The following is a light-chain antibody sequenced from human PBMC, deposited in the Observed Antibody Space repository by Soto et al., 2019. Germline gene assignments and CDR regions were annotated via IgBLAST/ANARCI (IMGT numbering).Light chain of an antibody. CDR2: DND. J-gene: IGLJ2*01. CDR3: GAWDNSLTVVV. CDR1: SSNIGRNS. V-gene: IGLV1-51*01. Sequence: QSVLTQPPSLSAAPGQKVTISCSGSSSNIGRNSVSWYQHLPGTAPKLLIYDNDKRPSGIPDRFSGSKSGTSATLGITGRQTGDEADYYCGAWDNSLTVVVFGGGTKVTVL.